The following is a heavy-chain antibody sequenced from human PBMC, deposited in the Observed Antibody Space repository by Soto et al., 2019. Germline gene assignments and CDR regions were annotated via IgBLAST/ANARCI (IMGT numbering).Heavy chain of an antibody. Sequence: EVQLVESGGGLVQLGGSRRLSCAASGFSFSSYVMSWVRQAPGKGLEWVSEISADDGSTYYADSVKGRFTISRDNSKNTVDLQMNSLRADDTAVYYCAKAGYSFFFDYWGQGTLVTVSS. CDR2: ISADDGST. CDR3: AKAGYSFFFDY. J-gene: IGHJ4*02. D-gene: IGHD5-18*01. V-gene: IGHV3-23*04. CDR1: GFSFSSYV.